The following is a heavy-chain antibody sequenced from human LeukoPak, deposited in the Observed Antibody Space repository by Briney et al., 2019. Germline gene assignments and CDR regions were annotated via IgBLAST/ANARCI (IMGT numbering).Heavy chain of an antibody. CDR1: GGSISSSSSY. CDR2: VSYTGNT. Sequence: SETLSLTCTVSGGSISSSSSYWGWIRQPPGKGLEWIGGVSYTGNTYYNPSLKSRVTISVDTSKNQFSLKLSSVTAADTAVYYCARVTTVTTSDEDPYYYYYYMDVWGKGTTVTVSS. D-gene: IGHD4-17*01. CDR3: ARVTTVTTSDEDPYYYYYYMDV. J-gene: IGHJ6*03. V-gene: IGHV4-39*07.